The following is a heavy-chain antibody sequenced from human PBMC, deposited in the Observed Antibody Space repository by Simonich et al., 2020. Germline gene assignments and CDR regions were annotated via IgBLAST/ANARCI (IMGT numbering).Heavy chain of an antibody. D-gene: IGHD6-13*01. CDR1: GYSISSGYY. J-gene: IGHJ4*02. CDR3: ARATRIAAAGYFDY. Sequence: QVQLQESGPGLVKPSETLSLTCAVSGYSISSGYYWGWIRQPPGKGLEWIGGIYHSGSTYSNPSLKSRVTISVDTSKNQFSLKLSSVTAADTAVYYCARATRIAAAGYFDYWGQGTLVTVSS. CDR2: IYHSGST. V-gene: IGHV4-38-2*01.